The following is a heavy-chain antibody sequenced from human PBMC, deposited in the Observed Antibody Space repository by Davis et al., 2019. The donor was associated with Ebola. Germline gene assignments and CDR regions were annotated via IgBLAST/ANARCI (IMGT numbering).Heavy chain of an antibody. CDR2: TSHNERER. Sequence: GESLKISCAASGFIFRNYAMHWVRQAPGKGLEWVAVTSHNERERFYGESVQGRFTISRDNSENVLYLQMDSLRPDDTAIYFCARALHDEVLDYWGQGTLVTVSS. V-gene: IGHV3-30*04. D-gene: IGHD1-1*01. CDR3: ARALHDEVLDY. CDR1: GFIFRNYA. J-gene: IGHJ4*02.